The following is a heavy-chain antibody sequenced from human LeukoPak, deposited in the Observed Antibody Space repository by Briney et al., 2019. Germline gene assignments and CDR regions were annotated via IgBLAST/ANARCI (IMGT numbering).Heavy chain of an antibody. CDR2: IYYSGST. CDR1: GGSLSPYH. Sequence: SETPSLTCTVSGGSLSPYHWGWIRQPPRKGLEWTGYIYYSGSTNYNPSLNSRVTISVDTSKNQFSLRLSSVTAADTAIYYCARAVSGRFDYWGQGTLVTVSS. D-gene: IGHD6-19*01. J-gene: IGHJ4*02. CDR3: ARAVSGRFDY. V-gene: IGHV4-59*08.